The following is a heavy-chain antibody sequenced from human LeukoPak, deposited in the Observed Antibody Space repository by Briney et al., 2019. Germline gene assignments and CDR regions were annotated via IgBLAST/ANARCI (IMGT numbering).Heavy chain of an antibody. Sequence: PGGSLRLSCAASGFTFSSYSMNWVRQAPGKGLEWVSSISSSSSYIYYADSVKGRFTISRDNAKNSLYLQMNSLRAEDTAVYYCAREAPSTVTNNYWGQGTLVTVSS. CDR1: GFTFSSYS. CDR2: ISSSSSYI. J-gene: IGHJ4*02. CDR3: AREAPSTVTNNY. V-gene: IGHV3-21*01. D-gene: IGHD4-17*01.